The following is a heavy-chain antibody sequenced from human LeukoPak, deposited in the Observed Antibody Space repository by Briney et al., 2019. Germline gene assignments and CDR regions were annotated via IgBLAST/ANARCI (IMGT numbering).Heavy chain of an antibody. CDR1: GFGFSNYG. J-gene: IGHJ3*02. CDR3: TKGAARLWFGELLYRDAFDI. D-gene: IGHD3-10*01. Sequence: GGSLRLSCAGSGFGFSNYGMHWVRQAPGKGLEWVAVTSYDGSNKYYVDSVKGRFTISRDNSNYTLYLQMNSLRTEDTAVYYCTKGAARLWFGELLYRDAFDIWGHGTMVTVSS. CDR2: TSYDGSNK. V-gene: IGHV3-30*18.